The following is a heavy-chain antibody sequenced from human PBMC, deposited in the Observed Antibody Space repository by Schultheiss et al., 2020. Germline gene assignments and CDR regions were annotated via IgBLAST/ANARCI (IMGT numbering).Heavy chain of an antibody. V-gene: IGHV1-18*01. J-gene: IGHJ6*02. Sequence: ASVKVSCKASGYTFTSYGISWVRQAPGQGLEWMGWISAYNGNTNYAQKLQGRVTMTTDTSTSTAYMELRSLRSDDTAVYYCARARYCSGGSCYGDYGMDVWGQGNTGTVSS. CDR2: ISAYNGNT. CDR1: GYTFTSYG. CDR3: ARARYCSGGSCYGDYGMDV. D-gene: IGHD2-15*01.